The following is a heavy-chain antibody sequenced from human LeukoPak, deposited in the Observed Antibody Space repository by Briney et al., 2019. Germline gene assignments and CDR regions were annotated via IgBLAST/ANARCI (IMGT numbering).Heavy chain of an antibody. D-gene: IGHD3-10*01. CDR2: IIPIFGTA. V-gene: IGHV1-69*05. J-gene: IGHJ4*02. CDR3: ARDVLLWFGEVDY. CDR1: GGTFSSYA. Sequence: ASVKVSCKASGGTFSSYAISWVRQAPGQGLEWMGGIIPIFGTANYAQKFQGRVTMTRDTSISTAYMELSRLRSDDTAVYYCARDVLLWFGEVDYWGQGTLVTVSS.